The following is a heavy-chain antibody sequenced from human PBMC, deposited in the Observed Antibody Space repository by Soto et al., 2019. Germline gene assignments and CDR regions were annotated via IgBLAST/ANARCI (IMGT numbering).Heavy chain of an antibody. Sequence: GGSLRLSCAASGFTFSSYGMHWVRQAPGKGLEWVAVIWYDGSNKYYADSVKGRFTISRDNSKNTLYLQMNSLRAEDTAVYYCATMGKVPYGSGSPIYYYYYYMDVWGKGTTVTVSS. V-gene: IGHV3-33*01. CDR1: GFTFSSYG. CDR3: ATMGKVPYGSGSPIYYYYYYMDV. D-gene: IGHD3-10*01. J-gene: IGHJ6*03. CDR2: IWYDGSNK.